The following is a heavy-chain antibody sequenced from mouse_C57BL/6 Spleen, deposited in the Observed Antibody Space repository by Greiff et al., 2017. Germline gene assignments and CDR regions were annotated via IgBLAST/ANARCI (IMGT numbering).Heavy chain of an antibody. CDR1: GFTFSDYY. J-gene: IGHJ4*01. V-gene: IGHV5-16*01. CDR3: ARSYGLYAMDY. D-gene: IGHD1-1*01. CDR2: INYDGSST. Sequence: EVHLVESEGGLVQPGSSMKLSCTASGFTFSDYYMAWVRQVPEKGLEWVANINYDGSSTYYLDSLKSRFIISRDNAKNILYLQMSSLKSEDTATYYCARSYGLYAMDYWGQGTSVTVSS.